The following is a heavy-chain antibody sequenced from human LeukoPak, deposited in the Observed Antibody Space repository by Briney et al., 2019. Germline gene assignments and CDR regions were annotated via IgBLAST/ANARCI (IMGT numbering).Heavy chain of an antibody. CDR1: GFPFSNYY. J-gene: IGHJ4*02. Sequence: GGSLRLSCVASGFPFSNYYMSWIRQAPGKGLEWISYISTGASTIYYADSVKGRFTISRDNAKNSLYLQMNSLRAEDTAVYYCARGYGDYEVTDYWGPGTLVTVSS. V-gene: IGHV3-11*01. CDR3: ARGYGDYEVTDY. CDR2: ISTGASTI. D-gene: IGHD4-17*01.